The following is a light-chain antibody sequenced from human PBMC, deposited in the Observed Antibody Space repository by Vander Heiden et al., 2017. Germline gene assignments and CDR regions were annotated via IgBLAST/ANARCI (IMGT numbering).Light chain of an antibody. CDR3: QSYDSSLNGWV. Sequence: QSMLTQPPSVSGAPGQRVTISCTGSSSNIGAGYDVLWYHHLPGTAPKLLIYGNSNRPSGVPDRFSGSRSGTSASLAIIGLQAEDEADYYCQSYDSSLNGWVFGGGTKLTVL. CDR1: SSNIGAGYD. J-gene: IGLJ3*02. V-gene: IGLV1-40*01. CDR2: GNS.